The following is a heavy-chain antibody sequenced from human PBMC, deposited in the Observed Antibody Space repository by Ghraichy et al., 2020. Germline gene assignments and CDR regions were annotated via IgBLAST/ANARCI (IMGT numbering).Heavy chain of an antibody. D-gene: IGHD2-8*01. Sequence: SETLSLTCTVSGDSINDYYWHWLRQTPGKGLEWIANIHSSGITYYNSTLKSRVTMSIDTSKNQFSLRLSSVTAADTAVYFCAREKINGYNYFDHWGQGTLVTVSS. CDR2: IHSSGIT. V-gene: IGHV4-59*12. CDR3: AREKINGYNYFDH. CDR1: GDSINDYY. J-gene: IGHJ4*02.